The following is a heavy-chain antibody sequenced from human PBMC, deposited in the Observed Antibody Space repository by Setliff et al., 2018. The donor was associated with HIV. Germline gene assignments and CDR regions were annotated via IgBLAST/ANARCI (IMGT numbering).Heavy chain of an antibody. J-gene: IGHJ6*02. Sequence: GASVKVSCKASGYTFTSYGISWVRQAPGQGLEWMGWISAYNDKTNYVQKVQGRFSISRDNANNSVYLQMHSLGVDDTGVYFCARDRTPEEHFWTALYRSYGLDVWGQGTTVTVSS. D-gene: IGHD3-3*01. CDR3: ARDRTPEEHFWTALYRSYGLDV. CDR2: ISAYNDKT. V-gene: IGHV1-18*01. CDR1: GYTFTSYG.